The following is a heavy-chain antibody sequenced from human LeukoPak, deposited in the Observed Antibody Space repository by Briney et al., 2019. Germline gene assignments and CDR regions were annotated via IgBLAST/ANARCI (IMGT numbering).Heavy chain of an antibody. J-gene: IGHJ4*02. D-gene: IGHD3-9*01. CDR3: ARDAKPRYYDILTGYYRGHFDY. CDR2: ISAYNGNT. CDR1: GYTFTSYG. Sequence: ASVKVSCKASGYTFTSYGISWVRQAPGQGLEWMGWISAYNGNTNYAQKLQGRVTMTTDTSTSTAYMELRSLRSDDTAVYYCARDAKPRYYDILTGYYRGHFDYWGQGTLVTVSS. V-gene: IGHV1-18*01.